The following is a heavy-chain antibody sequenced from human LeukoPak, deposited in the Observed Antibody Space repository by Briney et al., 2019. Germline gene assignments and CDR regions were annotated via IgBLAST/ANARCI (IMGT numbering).Heavy chain of an antibody. CDR1: TLTFSSYV. D-gene: IGHD3-3*01. V-gene: IGHV3-23*01. Sequence: GGSLRLSCAASTLTFSSYVMTWVRQAPGKGLEWVAIVSGSGGTTDYADSMKGRFTISRDNSNNMVYLQLKSLRVEDTAVYYCAKGRGTFGAIISDAFDVWGQGTMVIVSS. CDR3: AKGRGTFGAIISDAFDV. CDR2: VSGSGGTT. J-gene: IGHJ3*01.